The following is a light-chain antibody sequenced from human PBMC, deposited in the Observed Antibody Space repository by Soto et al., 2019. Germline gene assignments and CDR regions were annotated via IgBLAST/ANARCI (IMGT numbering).Light chain of an antibody. CDR1: QSIGTW. V-gene: IGKV1-5*01. Sequence: DIQVTQSPSTLPASVGDRVTITCGASQSIGTWLAWYQQKPGKATKLLIFDASTLESGVPSRFSGSGSGTDFTLTISSLQPDDFATYYCQQYSDSSGAFGQGTKVDIK. CDR2: DAS. CDR3: QQYSDSSGA. J-gene: IGKJ1*01.